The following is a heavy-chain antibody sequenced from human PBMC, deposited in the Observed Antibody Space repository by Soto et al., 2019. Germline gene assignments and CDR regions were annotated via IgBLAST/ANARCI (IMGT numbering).Heavy chain of an antibody. J-gene: IGHJ4*02. CDR2: IRGKAYSRTT. V-gene: IGHV3-49*04. Sequence: GGSLRLSCTASGFTFSDYAFNWVRQAPGKGLEWVGRIRGKAYSRTTEYAASVRGRFTISRDDSKSIAYLQMISLKTEDTAVYYCTRADFLSGFPDYWGQGTLVTVSS. CDR3: TRADFLSGFPDY. D-gene: IGHD3-3*01. CDR1: GFTFSDYA.